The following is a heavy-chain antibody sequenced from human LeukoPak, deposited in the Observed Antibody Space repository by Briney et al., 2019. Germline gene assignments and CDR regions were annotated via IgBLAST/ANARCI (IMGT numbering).Heavy chain of an antibody. V-gene: IGHV3-74*01. CDR1: GFTFSNYW. CDR2: LNPDGSST. J-gene: IGHJ3*02. Sequence: PGGSLRLSCAASGFTFSNYWMHWVRQTPGKGLVWASRLNPDGSSTNYADSVKGRFTISRDNAKNTLYLQMNSLRAEDTAVYYCARGSSSWRNALDIWGQGTMVTVSS. D-gene: IGHD6-13*01. CDR3: ARGSSSWRNALDI.